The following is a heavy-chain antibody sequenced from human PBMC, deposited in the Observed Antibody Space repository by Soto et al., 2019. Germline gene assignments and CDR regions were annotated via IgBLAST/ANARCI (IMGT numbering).Heavy chain of an antibody. Sequence: GGSLRLSCAGSGFDFDTYEMNWVRQAPGKGLEWISFISYTGSTIYYADSVRGRFSISRDNFKNSVFLQMSSLRAEDSAIYYCARGAGFFYGVDVWGQGTTVTVSS. J-gene: IGHJ6*02. V-gene: IGHV3-48*03. CDR3: ARGAGFFYGVDV. CDR2: ISYTGSTI. CDR1: GFDFDTYE.